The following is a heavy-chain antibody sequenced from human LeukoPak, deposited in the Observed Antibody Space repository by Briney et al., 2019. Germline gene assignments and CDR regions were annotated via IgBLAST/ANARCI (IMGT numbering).Heavy chain of an antibody. CDR3: TRDLMDYDVSTGLHHYYMDV. J-gene: IGHJ6*02. D-gene: IGHD3-9*01. CDR2: IYSGGST. CDR1: GFTVSSNY. V-gene: IGHV3-66*01. Sequence: GGSLRLSCAASGFTVSSNYMSWVRQAPGKGLEWVSVIYSGGSTYYADSVKGRFTISRDNSKNTLYLQMNSLRAEDTAVYYCTRDLMDYDVSTGLHHYYMDVWGQGTTVTVSS.